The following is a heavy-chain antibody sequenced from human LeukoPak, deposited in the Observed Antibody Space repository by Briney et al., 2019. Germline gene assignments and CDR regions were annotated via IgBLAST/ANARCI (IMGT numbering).Heavy chain of an antibody. J-gene: IGHJ5*02. D-gene: IGHD3-16*01. CDR2: IYYSGST. Sequence: SETLSLTCTVSGGSISSSSYYWGWIRQPPGKGLEWIGSIYYSGSTYYNPSLKSRVTISVDTSKNQFSLKLNSVTAADTAVYYCARESGSYLWRSWLNPWGQGTLVTVSS. CDR3: ARESGSYLWRSWLNP. V-gene: IGHV4-39*07. CDR1: GGSISSSSYY.